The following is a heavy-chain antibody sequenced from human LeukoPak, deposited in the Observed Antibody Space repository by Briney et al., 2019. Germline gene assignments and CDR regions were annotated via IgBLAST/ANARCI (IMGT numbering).Heavy chain of an antibody. Sequence: SETLSLTCTVSGGSISSYYWSWIRQPPGKGLEWIGYIYYSGSTNYNPSLKSRVTISVDTSKNQVSLKLSSVTAADTAVYYCARGTVPYYYYYGMDVWGQGTTVTVSS. CDR1: GGSISSYY. V-gene: IGHV4-59*01. D-gene: IGHD4-17*01. J-gene: IGHJ6*02. CDR3: ARGTVPYYYYYGMDV. CDR2: IYYSGST.